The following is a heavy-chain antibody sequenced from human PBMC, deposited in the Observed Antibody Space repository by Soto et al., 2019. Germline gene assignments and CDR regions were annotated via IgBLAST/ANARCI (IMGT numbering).Heavy chain of an antibody. J-gene: IGHJ4*02. CDR3: ARFPAAYNWNYGKFDY. Sequence: SETLSLTCAVYGGSLSGFYRSWIRKSPGKGLEWIGEINHSGRTNYNPSLKSRVTISVDMSKNQFSLKLSSVTAADTAMYYCARFPAAYNWNYGKFDYWGQGTLVTVSS. D-gene: IGHD1-7*01. CDR2: INHSGRT. V-gene: IGHV4-34*01. CDR1: GGSLSGFY.